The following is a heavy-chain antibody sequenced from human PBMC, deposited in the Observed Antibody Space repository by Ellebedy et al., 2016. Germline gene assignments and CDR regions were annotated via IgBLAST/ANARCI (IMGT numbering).Heavy chain of an antibody. CDR2: ISYDGRSE. CDR3: VRGSSDSLFDY. V-gene: IGHV3-30*03. J-gene: IGHJ4*02. D-gene: IGHD2-21*02. Sequence: GESLKISXAASGFTFSSYWMSWVRQAPGKGLEWVAGISYDGRSEHYADSVKGRFTISRDNAKNSLYLQMNSLRDDDTAFYYCVRGSSDSLFDYWGQGTLVTVSS. CDR1: GFTFSSYW.